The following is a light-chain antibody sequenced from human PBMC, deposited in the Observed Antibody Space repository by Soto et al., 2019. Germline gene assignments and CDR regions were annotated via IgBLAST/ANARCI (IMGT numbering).Light chain of an antibody. CDR3: RQYNNWPQT. CDR2: GAS. J-gene: IGKJ2*01. CDR1: QSVSSN. Sequence: EIVMTQSPATLSVSPGERATLSCRASQSVSSNLAWYQQKPGQAPRLLIYGASTRATGIPARFSGSGSGAEFTLTFSSLQSEDLAVYYCRQYNNWPQTFGQGTKLEIK. V-gene: IGKV3-15*01.